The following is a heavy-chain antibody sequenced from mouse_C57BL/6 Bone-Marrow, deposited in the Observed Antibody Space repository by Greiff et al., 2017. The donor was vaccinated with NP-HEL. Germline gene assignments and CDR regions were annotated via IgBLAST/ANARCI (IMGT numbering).Heavy chain of an antibody. CDR3: ARDRTTVWYFDV. V-gene: IGHV3-1*01. CDR2: ISYSGST. J-gene: IGHJ1*03. D-gene: IGHD1-1*01. CDR1: GYSITSGYD. Sequence: EVMLVESGPGMVKPSQSLSLTCTVTGYSITSGYDWHWIRHFPGNKLEWMGYISYSGSTNYNPSLKSRISITHDTSKNHFFLKLNSVTTEDTATYYCARDRTTVWYFDVWGTGTTVTVSS.